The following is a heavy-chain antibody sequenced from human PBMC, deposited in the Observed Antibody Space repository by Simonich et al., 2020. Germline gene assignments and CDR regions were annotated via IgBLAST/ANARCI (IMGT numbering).Heavy chain of an antibody. J-gene: IGHJ6*03. CDR2: IKQDGSEK. D-gene: IGHD7-27*01. CDR3: ARDGLGTAYYYYMDV. CDR1: GFTFSSYW. Sequence: EVQLVESGGGLVQPGGSLRLSCAASGFTFSSYWMSWVRQAPGKGLEWVDNIKQDGSEKYYVDSVKGRFTIAKDNAKNSLYLQMNSLRAEDTAVYYCARDGLGTAYYYYMDVWGKGTTVTVSS. V-gene: IGHV3-7*01.